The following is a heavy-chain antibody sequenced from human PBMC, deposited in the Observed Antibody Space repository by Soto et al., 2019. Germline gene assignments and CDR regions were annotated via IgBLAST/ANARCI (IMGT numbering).Heavy chain of an antibody. CDR1: GGSISSYY. J-gene: IGHJ6*03. Sequence: PSETLSLTCTVSGGSISSYYWSWIRQPPGKGLEWIGYIYYSGSTNYNPSLKSRVTISGDTSKNQFSLRLSSVTAADTAVYYCARISVASRYMDVWGKGTTVTVSS. CDR2: IYYSGST. CDR3: ARISVASRYMDV. V-gene: IGHV4-59*01. D-gene: IGHD5-12*01.